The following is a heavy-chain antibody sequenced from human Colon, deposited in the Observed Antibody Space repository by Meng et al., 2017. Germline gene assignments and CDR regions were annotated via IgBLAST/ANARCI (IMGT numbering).Heavy chain of an antibody. Sequence: SETLSLTCTVSGGSISSSSYYWGWIRQPPGMGLEWIGSIYYSGSTYYNPSLKSRVTISVDTSKNQFSLKLSSVTAADTAVYYCSAGTSNRDYWGQGTLVTVSS. CDR3: SAGTSNRDY. D-gene: IGHD6-13*01. CDR1: GGSISSSSYY. V-gene: IGHV4-39*07. J-gene: IGHJ4*02. CDR2: IYYSGST.